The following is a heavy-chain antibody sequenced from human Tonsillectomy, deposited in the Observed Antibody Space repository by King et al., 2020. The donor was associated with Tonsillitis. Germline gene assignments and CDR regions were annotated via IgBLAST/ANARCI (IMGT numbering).Heavy chain of an antibody. Sequence: VQLVESGGGLVQPGGSLRLSCAASGFTFSSYAMSWVRQAPGKGLEWVSAISGSGGSTYYADSVKGRFTISRDNSKNTLYLQRNSLRAEDTAVYYCAKQGITMVRGVIITYGMDVWGQGTTVTVSS. CDR1: GFTFSSYA. CDR3: AKQGITMVRGVIITYGMDV. CDR2: ISGSGGST. V-gene: IGHV3-23*04. D-gene: IGHD3-10*01. J-gene: IGHJ6*02.